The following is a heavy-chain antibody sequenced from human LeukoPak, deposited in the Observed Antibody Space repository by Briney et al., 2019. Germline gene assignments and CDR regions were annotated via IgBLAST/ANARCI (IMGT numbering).Heavy chain of an antibody. Sequence: SETLALTGTVSGGSSSSYYWSRIRQPPGKGLEWIGYIYYSGSTNYNPSLKSRVTISVDTSKNQFSLKLSSVTAADTAVYYCARHTYYYDSSGYYTFDYWGQGALVTVSS. J-gene: IGHJ4*02. CDR1: GGSSSSYY. V-gene: IGHV4-59*01. CDR2: IYYSGST. CDR3: ARHTYYYDSSGYYTFDY. D-gene: IGHD3-22*01.